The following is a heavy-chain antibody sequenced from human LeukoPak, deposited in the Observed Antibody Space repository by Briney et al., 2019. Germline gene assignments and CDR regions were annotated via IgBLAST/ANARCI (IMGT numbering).Heavy chain of an antibody. CDR3: ARLSTMIGDFDY. D-gene: IGHD3-22*01. CDR2: IIPIFGTA. CDR1: GGTFSSYA. Sequence: SVKVSCKASGGTFSSYAISWVRQAPGQGLEWMGGIIPIFGTANYAQKLQGRVTMTTDTSTSTAYMELRSLRSDDTAVYYCARLSTMIGDFDYWGQGTLVTVSS. J-gene: IGHJ4*02. V-gene: IGHV1-69*05.